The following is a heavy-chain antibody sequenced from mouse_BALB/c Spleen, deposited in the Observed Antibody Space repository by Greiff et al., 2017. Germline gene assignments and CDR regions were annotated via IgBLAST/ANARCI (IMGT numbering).Heavy chain of an antibody. CDR2: INPSTGYT. D-gene: IGHD1-1*01. J-gene: IGHJ4*01. Sequence: QVQLQQSGAELAKPGASVKMSCKASGYTFTSYWMHWVKQRPGQGLEWIGYINPSTGYTEYNQKFKDKVTLTADKSSSTAYMQLSSLTSEDSAVYYCANYYGSHYYAMDYWGQGTSVTVSS. V-gene: IGHV1-7*01. CDR3: ANYYGSHYYAMDY. CDR1: GYTFTSYW.